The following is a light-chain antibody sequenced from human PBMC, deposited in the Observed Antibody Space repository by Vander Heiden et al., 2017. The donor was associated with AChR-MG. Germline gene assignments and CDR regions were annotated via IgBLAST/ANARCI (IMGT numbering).Light chain of an antibody. V-gene: IGLV3-19*01. J-gene: IGLJ2*01. CDR1: SLRSYY. Sequence: SSELPQDPAVSVAFGQTVRITCQGDSLRSYYASWYQQKPGQAPVLVIYGKNNRPSGIPDRFSGSSSGNTASLTITGAQAEDEADYYCNSRDSSGNLVVFGGGTKLTGL. CDR2: GKN. CDR3: NSRDSSGNLVV.